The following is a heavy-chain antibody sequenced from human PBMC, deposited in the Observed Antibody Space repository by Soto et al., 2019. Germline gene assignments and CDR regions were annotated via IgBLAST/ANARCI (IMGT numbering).Heavy chain of an antibody. Sequence: VVSLRLSCAASGFTFSSDWMDWVRQAPGKGLEWVANINQDGSEKNYVDSVKGRFTISRDNAKNSLYLQMSSLTAEGSALYYCSRSLDYWGQGTLVTVSS. V-gene: IGHV3-7*01. CDR1: GFTFSSDW. J-gene: IGHJ4*02. CDR3: SRSLDY. CDR2: INQDGSEK.